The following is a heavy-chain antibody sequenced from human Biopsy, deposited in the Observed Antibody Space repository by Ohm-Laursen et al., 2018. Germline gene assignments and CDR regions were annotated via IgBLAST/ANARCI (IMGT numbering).Heavy chain of an antibody. V-gene: IGHV4-4*08. J-gene: IGHJ4*02. Sequence: GTLSLTCSVSGGSLNNHYWNWIRQSPGKGLEWLAYIYSSGRTNYNPSLKSRIIVSVDTSKNQLSLKVTSVTATDTAMYYCARHDRSGYWGLDYWGQGALVTVSA. CDR3: ARHDRSGYWGLDY. CDR2: IYSSGRT. CDR1: GGSLNNHY. D-gene: IGHD3-22*01.